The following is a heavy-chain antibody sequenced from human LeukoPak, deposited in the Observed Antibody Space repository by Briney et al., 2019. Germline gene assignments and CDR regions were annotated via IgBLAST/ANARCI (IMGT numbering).Heavy chain of an antibody. CDR1: GFTFSDSY. V-gene: IGHV3-11*01. CDR3: SRDPRHNDY. J-gene: IGHJ4*02. CDR2: ISGSSSDV. Sequence: PGGSLRLSCAASGFTFSDSYMTWIRQDPGKGLEWLSYISGSSSDVNYIDSVRGRFTISRDNAKNSLYLHTNSLTVEDTAVYYCSRDPRHNDYWGQGTLVTVSS.